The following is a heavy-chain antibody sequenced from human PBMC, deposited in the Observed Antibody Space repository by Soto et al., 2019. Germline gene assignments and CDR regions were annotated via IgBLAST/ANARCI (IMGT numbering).Heavy chain of an antibody. D-gene: IGHD2-15*01. CDR3: ARDKGGIVVVVAATLDY. J-gene: IGHJ4*02. V-gene: IGHV1-18*01. CDR2: ISAYNGNT. Sequence: ASVKVSCKASGYTFTSYGISWVRQAPGQGLEWMGWISAYNGNTNYAQKLQGRVTMTTDTSTSTAYMELRSLRSDDTAVYYCARDKGGIVVVVAATLDYWGQGTLVTVSS. CDR1: GYTFTSYG.